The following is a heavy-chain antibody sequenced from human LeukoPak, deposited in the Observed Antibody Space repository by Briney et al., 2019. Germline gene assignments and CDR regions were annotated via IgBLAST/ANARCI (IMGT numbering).Heavy chain of an antibody. CDR1: GFTFSSYS. CDR3: ARSTIFGVVILDY. J-gene: IGHJ4*02. D-gene: IGHD3-3*01. V-gene: IGHV3-21*01. CDR2: ISSSSSYI. Sequence: GGSLRLSCAASGFTFSSYSMNWVRQAPGKGLEWVSFISSSSSYIYYADSVKGRFTISRDNAKNSLYLQMNSLRAEDTAVYYCARSTIFGVVILDYWGQGTLVTVSS.